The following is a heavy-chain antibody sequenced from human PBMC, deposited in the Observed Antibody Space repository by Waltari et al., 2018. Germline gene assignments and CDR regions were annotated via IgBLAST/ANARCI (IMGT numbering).Heavy chain of an antibody. CDR3: ALSRYGLASPKFDP. CDR1: GGSFSGYY. D-gene: IGHD4-17*01. V-gene: IGHV4-34*02. Sequence: QVQVQQWGAGLVKPSENLSLTCAVYGGSFSGYYWSCLRQPPGKALEWIGEIDHSGVTNYNPSLTSRATISVDTARNQLYLKLTSVTAADTAIYYCALSRYGLASPKFDPWGQGTLVTVSS. CDR2: IDHSGVT. J-gene: IGHJ5*02.